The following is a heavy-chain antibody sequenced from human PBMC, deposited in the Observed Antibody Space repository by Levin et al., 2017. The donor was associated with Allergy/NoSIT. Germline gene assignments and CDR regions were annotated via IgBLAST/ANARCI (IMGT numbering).Heavy chain of an antibody. Sequence: ASVKVSCKASGYTFTSFGISWVRQAPGQGLEWMGWSSAYNGNTNYGQKLQGRVTMTTDTSTSTAYMELRSLRSDDTAVYFCTRDLGEDTTMIFFDFWGQGTLVTVSS. CDR1: GYTFTSFG. CDR3: TRDLGEDTTMIFFDF. V-gene: IGHV1-18*01. J-gene: IGHJ4*02. D-gene: IGHD5-18*01. CDR2: SSAYNGNT.